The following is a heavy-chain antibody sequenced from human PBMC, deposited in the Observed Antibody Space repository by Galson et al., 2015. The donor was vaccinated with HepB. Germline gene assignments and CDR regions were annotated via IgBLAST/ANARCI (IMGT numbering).Heavy chain of an antibody. Sequence: SLRLSCAASGFAVSSNYMSWVRQAPGKGLEWVSHIYSGGRTDYTDSVKGRFTISRDNSKNTLYLQMHSLRVEDTAVYYCATDSPGGGSSNFNWGQGTLVTVSS. V-gene: IGHV3-66*01. CDR1: GFAVSSNY. D-gene: IGHD2-2*01. J-gene: IGHJ4*02. CDR2: IYSGGRT. CDR3: ATDSPGGGSSNFN.